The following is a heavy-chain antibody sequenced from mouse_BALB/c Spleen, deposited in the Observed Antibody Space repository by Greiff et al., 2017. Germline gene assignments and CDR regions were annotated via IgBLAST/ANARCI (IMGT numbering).Heavy chain of an antibody. D-gene: IGHD1-1*01. V-gene: IGHV2-6-7*01. CDR1: GFSLTGYG. Sequence: QVQLKESGPGLVAPSQSLSITCTVSGFSLTGYGVNWVRQPPGKGLEWLGMIWGDGSTDYNSALKSRLSISKDNSKRQVFLKMNSLQTDDTARYYCAREIYYYGSSSFAYWGQGTLVTVSA. CDR3: AREIYYYGSSSFAY. CDR2: IWGDGST. J-gene: IGHJ3*01.